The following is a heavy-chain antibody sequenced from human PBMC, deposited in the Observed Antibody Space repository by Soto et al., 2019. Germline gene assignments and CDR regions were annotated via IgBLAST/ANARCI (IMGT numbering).Heavy chain of an antibody. CDR3: AGWNYDY. CDR1: GFTFGAYG. Sequence: GXSLRLSCAASGFTFGAYGMMWVRQAPGKGLEWVSAISQSAGGNTYYADSVKGRFTISRDDSKNTLYLKMDSLRPEDTAQYYCAGWNYDYWGQGTQVTSPQ. V-gene: IGHV3-23*01. CDR2: ISQSAGGNT. D-gene: IGHD1-7*01. J-gene: IGHJ4*02.